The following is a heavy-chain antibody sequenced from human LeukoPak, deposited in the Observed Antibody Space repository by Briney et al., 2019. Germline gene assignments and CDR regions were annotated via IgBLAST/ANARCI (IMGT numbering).Heavy chain of an antibody. CDR1: GFSLSTYG. CDR3: ARDWGASDWYNWFDP. D-gene: IGHD6-19*01. V-gene: IGHV3-30*19. Sequence: PGGSLRLSCVTAGFSLSTYGMHWVRQAPGKGLEWVAMIAHDGVAKYYTDSVKGRFTISRDSSRNTLYLQMNSLRPEDTAVYYCARDWGASDWYNWFDPWGQGTLVTVSS. J-gene: IGHJ5*02. CDR2: IAHDGVAK.